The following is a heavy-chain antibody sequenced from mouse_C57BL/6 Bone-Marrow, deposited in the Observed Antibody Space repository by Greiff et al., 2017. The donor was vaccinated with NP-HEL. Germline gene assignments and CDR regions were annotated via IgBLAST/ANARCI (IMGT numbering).Heavy chain of an antibody. J-gene: IGHJ2*01. V-gene: IGHV14-4*01. CDR2: IDPENGDT. CDR1: GFNIKDDY. CDR3: TRGVFDY. Sequence: EVQLQQSGAELVRPGASVKLSCTASGFNIKDDYMHWVKQRPEQGLEWIGWIDPENGDTEYASKFQGKATITADTSSNTAYLQLSGLTSEDTAVDYCTRGVFDYWGQGTTLTVSS.